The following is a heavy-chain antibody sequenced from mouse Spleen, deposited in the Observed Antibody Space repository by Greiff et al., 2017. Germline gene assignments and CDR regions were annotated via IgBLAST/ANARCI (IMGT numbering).Heavy chain of an antibody. CDR1: GYTFTSYW. D-gene: IGHD2-4*01. J-gene: IGHJ3*01. Sequence: QVQLKQPGAELVKPGASVKLSCKASGYTFTSYWMHWVKQRPGQGLEWIGMIHPNSGSTNYNEKFKSKATLTVDKSSSTAYMQLSSLTSEDSAVYYCARRYDSWFAYWGQGTLVTVSA. CDR3: ARRYDSWFAY. CDR2: IHPNSGST. V-gene: IGHV1-64*01.